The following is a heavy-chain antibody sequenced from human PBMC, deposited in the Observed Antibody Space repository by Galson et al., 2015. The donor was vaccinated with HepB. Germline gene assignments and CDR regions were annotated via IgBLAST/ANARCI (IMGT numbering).Heavy chain of an antibody. Sequence: SLRLSCAASGFTFSSYSMNWVRQAPGKGLEWVSFISSSSTTIYYADSVKGRFTISRDDAKNSLYLQMHSLRAEDTAVYYCARDLTGYSSTWRRYWFFDLWGRGTLVTVSS. V-gene: IGHV3-48*04. CDR3: ARDLTGYSSTWRRYWFFDL. J-gene: IGHJ2*01. D-gene: IGHD6-13*01. CDR1: GFTFSSYS. CDR2: ISSSSTTI.